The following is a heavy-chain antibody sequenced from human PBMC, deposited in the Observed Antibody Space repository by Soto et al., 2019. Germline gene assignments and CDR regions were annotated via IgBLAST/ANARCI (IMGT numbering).Heavy chain of an antibody. J-gene: IGHJ4*02. CDR2: IYSGGST. CDR3: ARSPYLDDSSGYYYYFDY. V-gene: IGHV3-53*04. CDR1: GFTVSSNY. Sequence: GGSLRLSCAASGFTVSSNYMSWVRQAPGKGLEWVSVIYSGGSTYYADSVKGRFTISRHNSKNTLYLQMNSLRAEDTAVYYCARSPYLDDSSGYYYYFDYWGQGTLVTVSS. D-gene: IGHD3-22*01.